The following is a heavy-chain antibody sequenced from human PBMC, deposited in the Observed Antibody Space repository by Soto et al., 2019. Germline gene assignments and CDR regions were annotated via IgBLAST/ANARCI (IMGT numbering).Heavy chain of an antibody. CDR2: ISGSGGST. V-gene: IGHV3-23*01. Sequence: EVQLLESGGGLVQPGGSLRLSCAASGFTFSSYAMSWVRQAPGKGLEWVSAISGSGGSTYYADSVKGRFTISRDNSKNTLYRQMNSLRAEDTAVYYCAKGHWNYVGYFDYWGQGTLVTVSS. CDR1: GFTFSSYA. D-gene: IGHD1-7*01. J-gene: IGHJ4*02. CDR3: AKGHWNYVGYFDY.